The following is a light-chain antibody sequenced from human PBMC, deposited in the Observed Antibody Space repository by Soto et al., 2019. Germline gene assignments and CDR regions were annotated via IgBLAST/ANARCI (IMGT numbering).Light chain of an antibody. Sequence: EVLLTQTPATLFFSPGARPTLSRRASQRITSYLAWYQQKPGQAPRLLIYDETNRVAGVPARFSGSRSGTDFTLTISSLEPEDFAVYYCQQRSNWVTFGPGTKVEIK. CDR1: QRITSY. V-gene: IGKV3-11*01. J-gene: IGKJ3*01. CDR2: DET. CDR3: QQRSNWVT.